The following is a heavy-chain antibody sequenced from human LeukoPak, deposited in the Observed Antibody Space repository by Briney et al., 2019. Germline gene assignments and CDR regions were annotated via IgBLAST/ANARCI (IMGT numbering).Heavy chain of an antibody. CDR1: GGSFNVYH. CDR3: ALVVDYSGSGTYLVDY. Sequence: SSETLSLTCAVYGGSFNVYHWRWIRQPPGKGLEWIGEISHSGSTNYNPSLMSRVTVSADTSKKQFSLNLSSVTAADPAVYYCALVVDYSGSGTYLVDYWGQGTLVTVSS. J-gene: IGHJ4*02. V-gene: IGHV4-34*01. D-gene: IGHD3-10*01. CDR2: ISHSGST.